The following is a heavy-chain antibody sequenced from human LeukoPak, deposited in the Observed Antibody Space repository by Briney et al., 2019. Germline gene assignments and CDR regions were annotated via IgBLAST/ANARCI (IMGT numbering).Heavy chain of an antibody. D-gene: IGHD3-10*01. CDR2: INHSGST. CDR1: GGSFSGYY. Sequence: SETLSLTCAVYGGSFSGYYWSWIRQPPGKGLEWIGEINHSGSTNYNPSLKSRVTISVDTSKNQFSLKLTSVAAADTAVYYCAKSNGYGLVDIWGQGTMVTVSS. J-gene: IGHJ3*02. V-gene: IGHV4-34*01. CDR3: AKSNGYGLVDI.